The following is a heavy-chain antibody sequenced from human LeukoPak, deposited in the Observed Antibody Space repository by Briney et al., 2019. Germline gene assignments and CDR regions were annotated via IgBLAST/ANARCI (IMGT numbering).Heavy chain of an antibody. D-gene: IGHD4-17*01. Sequence: ASVKVSCKASGGTFISYAISWVRQAPGQGLEWMGGIIPIFGTANYAQKFQGRVTITADESTSTAYMELSSLRSEDTAVYYCARDWVYGEIDYWGQGTLVTVSS. V-gene: IGHV1-69*01. CDR1: GGTFISYA. J-gene: IGHJ4*02. CDR3: ARDWVYGEIDY. CDR2: IIPIFGTA.